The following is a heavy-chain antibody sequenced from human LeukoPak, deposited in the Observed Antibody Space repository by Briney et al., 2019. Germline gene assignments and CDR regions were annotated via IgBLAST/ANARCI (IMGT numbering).Heavy chain of an antibody. J-gene: IGHJ6*03. CDR3: ARDREWELLRRYYMDV. D-gene: IGHD1-26*01. CDR2: INPNSGGT. Sequence: GASVKVSCKASGYTFTGYYMHWVRQAPGQGLEWMGWINPNSGGTNYAQKFQGRVTMTRDTSISTAYMELSRLRSDDTAVYYCARDREWELLRRYYMDVWGKGTTVTVSS. CDR1: GYTFTGYY. V-gene: IGHV1-2*02.